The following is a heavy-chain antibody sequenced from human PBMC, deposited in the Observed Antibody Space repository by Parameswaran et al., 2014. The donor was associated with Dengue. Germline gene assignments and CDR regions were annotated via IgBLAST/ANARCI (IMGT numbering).Heavy chain of an antibody. V-gene: IGHV1-2*02. J-gene: IGHJ4*02. Sequence: WVRQAPGQGLEWMGWINPNSGGTNYAQKFQGRVTMTRDTSISTAYMELSGLRSDDTAVYYCARVWREMGTDYWGQGTLVTVSS. CDR2: INPNSGGT. D-gene: IGHD3-3*01. CDR3: ARVWREMGTDY.